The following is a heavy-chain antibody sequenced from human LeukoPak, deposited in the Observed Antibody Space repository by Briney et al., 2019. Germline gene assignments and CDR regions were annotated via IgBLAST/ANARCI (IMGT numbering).Heavy chain of an antibody. Sequence: QSGGSLRLSCAASGFAFSSYGMSWVRQAPGKGLEWVSGISGGGLTTYYADSVKGRFTIFRDNSKNTLYLQLNSLRADDAAVYYCAKFPVGGDVHYYLMDVWGKGTTVTVSS. CDR2: ISGGGLTT. CDR1: GFAFSSYG. V-gene: IGHV3-23*01. D-gene: IGHD1-26*01. CDR3: AKFPVGGDVHYYLMDV. J-gene: IGHJ6*03.